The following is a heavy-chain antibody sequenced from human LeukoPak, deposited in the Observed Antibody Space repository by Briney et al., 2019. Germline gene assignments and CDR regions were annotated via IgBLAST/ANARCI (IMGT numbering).Heavy chain of an antibody. CDR3: ALSERPYDAFDI. CDR1: GYSFTTFG. D-gene: IGHD1-14*01. Sequence: GESLKISCKASGYSFTTFGITWMRQAPGQGLEWLGWISTYNGNTNYAQKFQGRVTMTTDTSTSTAYMELRSLRSDDTAVYYCALSERPYDAFDIWGQGTMVTVSS. CDR2: ISTYNGNT. J-gene: IGHJ3*02. V-gene: IGHV1-18*01.